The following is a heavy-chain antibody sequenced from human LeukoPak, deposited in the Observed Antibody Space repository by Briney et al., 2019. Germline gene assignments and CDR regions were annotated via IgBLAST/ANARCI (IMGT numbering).Heavy chain of an antibody. CDR1: GYTGIELS. CDR2: FVPEEAET. V-gene: IGHV1-24*01. CDR3: ATHTIFGVVTYAFHI. J-gene: IGHJ3*02. Sequence: ASVTVSCRLSGYTGIELSMHWVRQAPGKGLEWLGGFVPEEAETIYAQKFQGRVTMTEDTSTDTAHMELSNLTSEDTAVYFCATHTIFGVVTYAFHIWGRGTLVTVSS. D-gene: IGHD3-3*01.